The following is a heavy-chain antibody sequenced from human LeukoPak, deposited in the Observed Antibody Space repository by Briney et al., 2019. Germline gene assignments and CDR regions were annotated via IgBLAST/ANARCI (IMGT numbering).Heavy chain of an antibody. CDR1: GGSFSGYY. CDR3: ARDVFPLRGPPPPFDY. V-gene: IGHV4-34*01. CDR2: INHSGST. J-gene: IGHJ4*02. Sequence: SETLSLTCAVYGGSFSGYYWSWIRQPPGKGLEWIGEINHSGSTNYNPSLKSRVTISVDTSKNQFSLKLSSVTAADTAVYYCARDVFPLRGPPPPFDYGGKGTLVTVSS. D-gene: IGHD3-16*01.